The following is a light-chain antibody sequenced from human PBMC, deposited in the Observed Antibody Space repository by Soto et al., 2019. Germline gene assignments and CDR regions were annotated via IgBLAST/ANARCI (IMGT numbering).Light chain of an antibody. CDR1: QSINSW. CDR3: QQYHRCPVT. CDR2: KAS. Sequence: DIQMTQSPSTLSAFVGDRVTITCRASQSINSWLAWYQQKPGKAPHLLIYKASNLESGAPSRFSGSGSGTEFTLTISSLQPDDFATYYCQQYHRCPVTFGGGTKVEIK. J-gene: IGKJ4*01. V-gene: IGKV1-5*03.